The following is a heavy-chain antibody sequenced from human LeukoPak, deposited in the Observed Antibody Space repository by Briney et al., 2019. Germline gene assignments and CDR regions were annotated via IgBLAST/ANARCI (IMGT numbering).Heavy chain of an antibody. CDR3: AELGITMIGGV. J-gene: IGHJ6*04. CDR2: ISGSGGST. Sequence: GGSLRLSCAASKFTFSSCAMSWVRQAPGKGLEWVSAISGSGGSTYYADSVKGRFTISRDSAKNSLYLQMNSLRAEDTAVYYCAELGITMIGGVWGKGTTVTISS. V-gene: IGHV3-23*01. CDR1: KFTFSSCA. D-gene: IGHD3-10*02.